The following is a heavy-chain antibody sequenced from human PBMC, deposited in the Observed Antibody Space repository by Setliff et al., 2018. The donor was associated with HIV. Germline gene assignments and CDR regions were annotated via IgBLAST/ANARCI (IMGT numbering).Heavy chain of an antibody. CDR3: ARVRLIFTMIVVVSGAFDI. J-gene: IGHJ3*02. CDR1: GYTFTSYG. Sequence: RASVKVSCKASGYTFTSYGISWVRQAPGQGLEWMGWISAYNGNTNYAQKLQGGVTMTTDTSTSTAYMELRSLRSDDTAVYYCARVRLIFTMIVVVSGAFDIWGQGTMVTVSS. CDR2: ISAYNGNT. V-gene: IGHV1-18*01. D-gene: IGHD3-22*01.